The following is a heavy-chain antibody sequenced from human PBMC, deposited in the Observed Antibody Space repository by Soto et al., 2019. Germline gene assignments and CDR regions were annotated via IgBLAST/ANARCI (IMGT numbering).Heavy chain of an antibody. CDR1: GLTFSNYA. CDR3: ARLLRGSNSWYFDY. Sequence: PGGSLRLSCAASGLTFSNYAMSWVRQAPGKGLEWVSSISGNADSTYHADSVTGRFIISRDNSKNTLHLQMNSLRVDDTALYYCARLLRGSNSWYFDYWGQGTLVTVSS. V-gene: IGHV3-23*01. CDR2: ISGNADST. J-gene: IGHJ4*02. D-gene: IGHD6-13*01.